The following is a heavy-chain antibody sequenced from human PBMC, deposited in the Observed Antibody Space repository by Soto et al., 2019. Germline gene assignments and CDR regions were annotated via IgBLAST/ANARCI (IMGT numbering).Heavy chain of an antibody. J-gene: IGHJ4*02. D-gene: IGHD3-22*01. CDR2: IIPILGTA. CDR1: GGTFSSYA. Sequence: ASVKVSCNASGGTFSSYAISWVRQAPGQGLEWMGGIIPILGTANYAQKFQGRVTITADESTSTAYMELSSLRSEDTAVYYCSTYYYDSSGYYGIDYWGQGTLVTVSS. CDR3: STYYYDSSGYYGIDY. V-gene: IGHV1-69*13.